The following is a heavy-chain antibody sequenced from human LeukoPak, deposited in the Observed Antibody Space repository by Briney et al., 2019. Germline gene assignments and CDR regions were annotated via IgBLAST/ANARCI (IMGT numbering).Heavy chain of an antibody. CDR3: ARPDYGDTHDAFDI. J-gene: IGHJ3*02. CDR1: GYIFTSYW. V-gene: IGHV5-51*01. CDR2: IYPGDSDT. Sequence: HGESLKISCKGSGYIFTSYWIGWVRQMPGKGLEWMGIIYPGDSDTRYSPSFQGQVTISADESISTAYLQWSSLKASDTAMYYCARPDYGDTHDAFDIWGQGTMVTVSS. D-gene: IGHD4-17*01.